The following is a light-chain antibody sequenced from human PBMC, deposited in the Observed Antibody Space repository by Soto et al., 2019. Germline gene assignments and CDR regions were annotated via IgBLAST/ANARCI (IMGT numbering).Light chain of an antibody. J-gene: IGKJ1*01. CDR2: STS. CDR3: LQYNNWPRT. V-gene: IGKV3-15*01. CDR1: QNVGNN. Sequence: IVMTQSPATLSVSPGERATLSCRASQNVGNNFAWYRLKPGQAPRLLIYSTSTRATGIPARFSGSGSGTEFTLTISSLQSEDFAVYYCLQYNNWPRTFGQGTKVEVK.